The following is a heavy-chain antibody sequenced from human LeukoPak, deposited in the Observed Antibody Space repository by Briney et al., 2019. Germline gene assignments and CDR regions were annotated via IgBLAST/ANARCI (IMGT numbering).Heavy chain of an antibody. V-gene: IGHV4-4*02. Sequence: SGTLSLTCAASGFSITTTNYRCWVRQPPGGGLEWIGEISLTGRTHYNPSLKSRVHISIDESKNHLYLNMASVTAADTAVYYCSRESGPFCPFGHWGQGTLVAVTS. CDR1: GFSITTTNY. CDR3: SRESGPFCPFGH. CDR2: ISLTGRT. J-gene: IGHJ4*02. D-gene: IGHD1-26*01.